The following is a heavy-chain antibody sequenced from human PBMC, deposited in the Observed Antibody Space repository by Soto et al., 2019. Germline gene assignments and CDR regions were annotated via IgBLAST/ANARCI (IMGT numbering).Heavy chain of an antibody. Sequence: EVQLLESGGGLVQPGGSLRLSCAASGFTFSHYAMSWVRQAPGKGLEWVSTITYSGGSTYYADSVKGRFIISRDNSKNTLYLQMISLRVEDTAVYSCAKKLHFGSGTYYFYFASWGQGTLVTVSS. D-gene: IGHD3-10*01. J-gene: IGHJ4*02. CDR1: GFTFSHYA. CDR2: ITYSGGST. CDR3: AKKLHFGSGTYYFYFAS. V-gene: IGHV3-23*01.